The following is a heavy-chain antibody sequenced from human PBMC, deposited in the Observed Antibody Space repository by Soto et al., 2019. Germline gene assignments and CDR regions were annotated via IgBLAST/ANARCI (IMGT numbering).Heavy chain of an antibody. CDR3: ARTLPGAIFLSDS. CDR2: ISDSGGNT. V-gene: IGHV3-23*01. Sequence: EVQLLESGGGLVQPGGSLRLSCAASGFTFSSYAMTWVRQTPGKGLEWVSTISDSGGNTYYADSVKGRFTISSDNSKSTLYHQMNSLRPEDRAVYYCARTLPGAIFLSDSWRQGNPVTLSS. J-gene: IGHJ5*02. D-gene: IGHD2-21*01. CDR1: GFTFSSYA.